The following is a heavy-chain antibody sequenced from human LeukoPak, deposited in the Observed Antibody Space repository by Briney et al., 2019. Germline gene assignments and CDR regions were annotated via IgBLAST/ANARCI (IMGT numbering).Heavy chain of an antibody. V-gene: IGHV3-30*02. CDR1: GFTFSSYG. CDR3: AKDLGPGMVTTHYFDY. Sequence: PGGSLRLSCAASGFTFSSYGMHWVRQAPGKGLEWVAFIRFDGSNKRYSDSVRGRFTISRDDSKNTLFLQMNSLRPEDTAVYYCAKDLGPGMVTTHYFDYWGRGTLVSVSS. J-gene: IGHJ4*02. CDR2: IRFDGSNK. D-gene: IGHD4-17*01.